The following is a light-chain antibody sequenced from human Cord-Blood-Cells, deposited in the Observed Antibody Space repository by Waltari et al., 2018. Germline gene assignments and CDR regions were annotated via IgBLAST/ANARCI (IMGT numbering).Light chain of an antibody. CDR2: DVS. CDR1: SSAVGGYNY. Sequence: QSALTQPASVSGSPGQSITIPCTGTSSAVGGYNYVPWYQQHPGKAPKLMIYDVSNRPSGVSNRFSGSKSGNTASLTISGLQAEDEADYYCSSYTSSSTLYVFGTGTKVTVL. V-gene: IGLV2-14*03. J-gene: IGLJ1*01. CDR3: SSYTSSSTLYV.